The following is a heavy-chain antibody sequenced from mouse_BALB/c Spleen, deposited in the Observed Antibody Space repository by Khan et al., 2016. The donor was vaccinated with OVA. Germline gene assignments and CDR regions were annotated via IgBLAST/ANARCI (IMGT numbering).Heavy chain of an antibody. CDR3: ARDNPIPMDY. CDR1: GFTFTDYY. CDR2: IRNKANGYTT. V-gene: IGHV7-3*02. J-gene: IGHJ4*01. Sequence: EVELVESGGGLVQPGGSLRLSCATSGFTFTDYYMSWVRQPPGKALEWLGFIRNKANGYTTEYSASVKGRFTISRVNSQSILYLQMNTLKAEDSATYYCARDNPIPMDYWGQGTSVTVSS. D-gene: IGHD2-14*01.